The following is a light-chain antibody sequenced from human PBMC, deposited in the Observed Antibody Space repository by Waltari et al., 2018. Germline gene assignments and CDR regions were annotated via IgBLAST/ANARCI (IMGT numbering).Light chain of an antibody. CDR2: DVK. CDR3: TSYAGSHNWV. CDR1: TSDVGCCNY. V-gene: IGLV2-8*01. Sequence: QSALTQPPSASGCPGQSVTCSCTAPTSDVGCCNYDSWYQHPPGKAPKLMIADVKKRPSGVPDRFSGSKSGNTASLTVSGLQADDEADYYCTSYAGSHNWVFGGGTKLTVL. J-gene: IGLJ2*01.